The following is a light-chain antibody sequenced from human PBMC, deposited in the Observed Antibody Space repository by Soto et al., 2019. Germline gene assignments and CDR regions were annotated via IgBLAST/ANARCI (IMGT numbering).Light chain of an antibody. CDR1: SSDVGGYNY. V-gene: IGLV2-14*01. J-gene: IGLJ1*01. CDR2: DVS. Sequence: QSVLTQPASVSGSPGQSITISCTGTSSDVGGYNYVSWYQQYPGKAPKLMIYDVSNRPSGVSNRFSGSKSGNTASLTISGLQAEDGADYYCSSYTISNTLVFGSGTTVTVL. CDR3: SSYTISNTLV.